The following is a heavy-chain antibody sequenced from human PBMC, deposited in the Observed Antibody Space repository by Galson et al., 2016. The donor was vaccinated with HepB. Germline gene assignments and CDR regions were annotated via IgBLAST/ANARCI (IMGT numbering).Heavy chain of an antibody. D-gene: IGHD3/OR15-3a*01. CDR1: GGSISGHY. CDR2: ISLRGSGST. J-gene: IGHJ3*02. CDR3: ASHDYWNDNHDSFDI. Sequence: SETLSLTCTVSGGSISGHYWSWIRQPPGKGLEWIGFISLRGSGSTSYNPSLKSPVTISGGTSKNQISLRLRPVIAADTAVYYCASHDYWNDNHDSFDIWGQGTRVTVSS. V-gene: IGHV4-59*11.